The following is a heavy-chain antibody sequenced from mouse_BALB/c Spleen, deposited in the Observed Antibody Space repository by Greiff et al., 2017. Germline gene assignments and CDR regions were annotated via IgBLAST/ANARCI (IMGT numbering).Heavy chain of an antibody. CDR1: GFTFSSFG. D-gene: IGHD1-1*01. Sequence: EVNVVESGGGLVQPGGSRKLSCAASGFTFSSFGMHWVRQAPEKGLEWVAYISSGSSTIYYADTVKGRFTISRDNPKNTLFLQMTSLRSEDTAMYYCARRGYGSSPYYYAMDYWGQGTSVTVSS. CDR2: ISSGSSTI. J-gene: IGHJ4*01. V-gene: IGHV5-17*02. CDR3: ARRGYGSSPYYYAMDY.